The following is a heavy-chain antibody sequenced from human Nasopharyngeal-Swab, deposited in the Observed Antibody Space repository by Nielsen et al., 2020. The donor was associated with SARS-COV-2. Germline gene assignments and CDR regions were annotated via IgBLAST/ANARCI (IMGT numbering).Heavy chain of an antibody. V-gene: IGHV3-33*01. Sequence: GESLKISCAASGFTFSSYGMHWVRQAPGKGLEWVAVIWYDGSNKDYADSVKGRFTISRDNSKNTLYLQMNSLRAEDTAVYYCARAPLGYCSGGSCLPDYWGQGTLVTVSS. CDR3: ARAPLGYCSGGSCLPDY. J-gene: IGHJ4*02. CDR1: GFTFSSYG. D-gene: IGHD2-15*01. CDR2: IWYDGSNK.